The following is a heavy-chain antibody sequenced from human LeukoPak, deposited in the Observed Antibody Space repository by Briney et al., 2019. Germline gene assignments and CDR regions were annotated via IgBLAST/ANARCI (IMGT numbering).Heavy chain of an antibody. J-gene: IGHJ4*02. Sequence: PSETLSLTCTVSGYSISSGYYWGWIRQPPGKGLEWIGSIYHSGSTYYNPSLKSRVTISVDKSKNQFSLKLSSVTAADTAVYYCARRLGGPSSGWSRIDYWGQGTLVTVSS. CDR3: ARRLGGPSSGWSRIDY. CDR2: IYHSGST. V-gene: IGHV4-38-2*02. D-gene: IGHD6-19*01. CDR1: GYSISSGYY.